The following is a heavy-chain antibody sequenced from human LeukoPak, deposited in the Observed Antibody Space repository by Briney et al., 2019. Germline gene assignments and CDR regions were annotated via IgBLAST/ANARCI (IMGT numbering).Heavy chain of an antibody. CDR3: ARDKSSSWYDPHYFDY. CDR2: IYYSGST. D-gene: IGHD6-13*01. V-gene: IGHV4-59*01. J-gene: IGHJ4*02. Sequence: SETLSLTCTVSGGSISSYYWSWIRQPPGKGLEWIGCIYYSGSTNYNPSLKSRVTISVDTSKNQFSLKLSSVTAADTAVYYCARDKSSSWYDPHYFDYWGQGTLVTVSS. CDR1: GGSISSYY.